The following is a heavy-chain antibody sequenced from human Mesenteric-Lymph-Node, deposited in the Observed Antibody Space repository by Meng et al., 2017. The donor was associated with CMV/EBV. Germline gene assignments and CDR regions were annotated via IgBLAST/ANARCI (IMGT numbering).Heavy chain of an antibody. CDR1: GFTFSNYG. CDR3: ARGPRPYSSSGLFDP. J-gene: IGHJ5*02. V-gene: IGHV3-30*02. CDR2: IRYDGSNE. D-gene: IGHD6-13*01. Sequence: LSLTCAASGFTFSNYGMHWVRQAPGKGLECVSFIRYDGSNEYYADSLKGRFTISRDNAKNSLYLQMNSLRAEDTAVYYCARGPRPYSSSGLFDPWGQGTLVTVSS.